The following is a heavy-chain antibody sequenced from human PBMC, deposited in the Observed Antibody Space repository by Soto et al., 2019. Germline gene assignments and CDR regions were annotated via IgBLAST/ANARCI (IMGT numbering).Heavy chain of an antibody. Sequence: QITLKESGPTLVKPTQTLTLTCTYSGFSLSTRGVGVGWIRQHPGKALEWLALIYWNDDKRYSPSLKSRLTISNETSKNQVVLTMTNMDPVDTATYYGAHTVSSSGYYWGDFDYWGQGTLVTVSS. V-gene: IGHV2-5*01. D-gene: IGHD3-22*01. CDR1: GFSLSTRGVG. CDR2: IYWNDDK. CDR3: AHTVSSSGYYWGDFDY. J-gene: IGHJ4*02.